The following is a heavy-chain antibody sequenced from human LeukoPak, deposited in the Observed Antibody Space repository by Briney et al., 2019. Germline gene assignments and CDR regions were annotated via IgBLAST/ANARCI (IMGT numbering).Heavy chain of an antibody. CDR2: INAGNGGT. CDR1: GYTFTTNA. Sequence: ASLKVSCKASGYTFTTNAIHWVRQAPGQRLEWMGWINAGNGGTKYSQKFQGRVTITRDTSASTAYMELCSLRSEDTAVYYCARDTGLGRYYDSSGYYSAGRWFDPWGQGTLVTVSS. CDR3: ARDTGLGRYYDSSGYYSAGRWFDP. V-gene: IGHV1-3*01. D-gene: IGHD3-22*01. J-gene: IGHJ5*02.